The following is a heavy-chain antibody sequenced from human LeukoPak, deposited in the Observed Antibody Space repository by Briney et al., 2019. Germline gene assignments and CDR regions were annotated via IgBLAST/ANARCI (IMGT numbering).Heavy chain of an antibody. CDR2: IIPILGIA. CDR3: ARYEQQLVGFDI. D-gene: IGHD6-13*01. CDR1: GGTFSSYT. V-gene: IGHV1-69*02. Sequence: SVKVSCKASGGTFSSYTISWVRQAPGQGLEWMGRIIPILGIANYAQKFQGRVMITADKSTSTAYMELSSLRSEDTAVYYCARYEQQLVGFDIWGQGTMVTVSS. J-gene: IGHJ3*02.